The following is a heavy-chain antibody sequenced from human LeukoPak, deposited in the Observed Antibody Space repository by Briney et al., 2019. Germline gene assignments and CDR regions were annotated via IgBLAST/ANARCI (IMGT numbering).Heavy chain of an antibody. CDR2: ISTHGNYI. Sequence: GGSLRLSCAASGFTFSDYVMNWVRQAPGKGLEWVSYISTHGNYIYYADSLKGRFTISRDNAENSLFLQMNSLRAEDTAVYYCARAPVGLKADAFDVWGQGTMVTVSS. V-gene: IGHV3-21*01. D-gene: IGHD1-26*01. CDR1: GFTFSDYV. J-gene: IGHJ3*01. CDR3: ARAPVGLKADAFDV.